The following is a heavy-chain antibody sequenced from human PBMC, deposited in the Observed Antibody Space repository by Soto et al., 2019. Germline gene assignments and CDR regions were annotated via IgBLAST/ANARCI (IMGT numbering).Heavy chain of an antibody. V-gene: IGHV3-30*18. CDR2: ITYDGSNK. D-gene: IGHD1-1*01. Sequence: QVQLVESGGGVVQPGRSLRLSCAASGFIIGSYGMHWVRQAPGKGLEWVAVITYDGSNKYYADSVRGRFSISRDNSRNTVYLQMHSLRAEDTAVYYCAKDQKATGTHYWGRGTLVTVSS. CDR3: AKDQKATGTHY. J-gene: IGHJ4*02. CDR1: GFIIGSYG.